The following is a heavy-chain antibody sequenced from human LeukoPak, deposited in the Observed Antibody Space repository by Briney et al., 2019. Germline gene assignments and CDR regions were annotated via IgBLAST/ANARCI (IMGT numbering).Heavy chain of an antibody. D-gene: IGHD1-14*01. CDR3: ARDSLAGGFDY. J-gene: IGHJ4*02. CDR2: IYYSGST. V-gene: IGHV4-59*11. Sequence: SETLSLTCTVSGGSISSHYWSWIRQPPGKGLEWIGYIYYSGSTNYNPSLKSRVTISVDTSKNQFSLKLSSVTAADTAVYYCARDSLAGGFDYWGQGTLVTVSS. CDR1: GGSISSHY.